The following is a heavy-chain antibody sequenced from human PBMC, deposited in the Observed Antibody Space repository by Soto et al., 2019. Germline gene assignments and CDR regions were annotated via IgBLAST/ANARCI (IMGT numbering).Heavy chain of an antibody. CDR3: AKKALFNFPLDL. CDR1: WFIFSTHG. J-gene: IGHJ5*02. CDR2: IAGNGGNI. V-gene: IGHV3-23*01. Sequence: PGGSLRLPWAASWFIFSTHGIGRVRQAPGKGLEWVSRIAGNGGNIDYADSVKGRFTISRDNSRNTLYLQMNSLRADFAAVYFCAKKALFNFPLDLWGQGPLVTVPQ. D-gene: IGHD1-1*01.